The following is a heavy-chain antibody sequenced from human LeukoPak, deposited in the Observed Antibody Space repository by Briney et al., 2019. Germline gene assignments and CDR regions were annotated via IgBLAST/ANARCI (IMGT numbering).Heavy chain of an antibody. D-gene: IGHD3-22*01. CDR3: ARERRGYISWFDP. Sequence: SETLSLTCTVSGGSISSGGYYWSWIRQPPGKGLEWIGYIYYSGSTNYNPSLKSRVTISVDTSKNQFSLKLSSVTAADTAVYYCARERRGYISWFDPWGKGTLVTVSS. CDR2: IYYSGST. CDR1: GGSISSGGYY. V-gene: IGHV4-61*08. J-gene: IGHJ5*02.